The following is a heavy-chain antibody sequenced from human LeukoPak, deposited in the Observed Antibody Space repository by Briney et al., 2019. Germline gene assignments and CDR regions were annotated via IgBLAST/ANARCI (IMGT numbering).Heavy chain of an antibody. Sequence: SETLSLTCTVSGGSISSSSYYWGWVRQPPGTGLEWLGSIYYSGSTYYNPSLKSRVTISVDTSKNQFSLKLSSVTAADTAVYYCASFVDTAMAPWLSYYYYMDVWGKGTTVTVSS. CDR2: IYYSGST. J-gene: IGHJ6*03. V-gene: IGHV4-39*07. CDR1: GGSISSSSYY. CDR3: ASFVDTAMAPWLSYYYYMDV. D-gene: IGHD5-18*01.